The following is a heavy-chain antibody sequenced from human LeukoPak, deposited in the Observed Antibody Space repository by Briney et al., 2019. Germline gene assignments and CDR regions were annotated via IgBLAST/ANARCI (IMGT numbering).Heavy chain of an antibody. D-gene: IGHD3-10*01. CDR2: INWNGGST. J-gene: IGHJ4*02. CDR3: ARLGARSGSYDY. CDR1: GFTFDDYG. Sequence: GGSLRLSCAASGFTFDDYGMSWVRQAPGKGLEWVSAINWNGGSTGYADSVKGRFTISRDNAKNSLYLQMTSLRAEDTAVYYCARLGARSGSYDYWGQGTLVTVSS. V-gene: IGHV3-20*04.